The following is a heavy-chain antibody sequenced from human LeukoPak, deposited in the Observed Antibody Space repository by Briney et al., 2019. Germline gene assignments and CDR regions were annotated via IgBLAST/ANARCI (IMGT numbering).Heavy chain of an antibody. D-gene: IGHD3-3*01. Sequence: GGSLRLSCAVPGFTFSSYGMHWVRQAPGKGLEWMAVISYDGTNKYYADSVKGRFTISRDNSKNTLYLQMNSLRAEDTAVYYCAKDLNYDFWSGLGNWGQGTLVTVSS. J-gene: IGHJ4*02. CDR3: AKDLNYDFWSGLGN. CDR2: ISYDGTNK. CDR1: GFTFSSYG. V-gene: IGHV3-30*18.